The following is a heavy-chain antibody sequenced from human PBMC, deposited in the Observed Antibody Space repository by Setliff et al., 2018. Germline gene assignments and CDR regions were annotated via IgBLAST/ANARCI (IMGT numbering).Heavy chain of an antibody. V-gene: IGHV3-23*01. CDR1: GFSFSSYA. Sequence: GGSLRLSCVASGFSFSSYAVSWVRQTPGKGLEWVSTVTDDGRRTYYPNPVKGQFTISRDNSKNTLYLQMNNLRVEDTALYYCVRRGGTSGQGAFDIWGRGTMVTVSS. CDR2: VTDDGRRT. CDR3: VRRGGTSGQGAFDI. J-gene: IGHJ3*02. D-gene: IGHD1-26*01.